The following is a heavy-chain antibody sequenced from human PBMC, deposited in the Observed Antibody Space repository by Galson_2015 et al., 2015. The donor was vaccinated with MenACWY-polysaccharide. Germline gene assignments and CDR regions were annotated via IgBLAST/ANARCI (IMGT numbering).Heavy chain of an antibody. D-gene: IGHD6-6*01. Sequence: SLRLSCAASGFTFSNYAMHWVRQAPGKGLEWVALIPYDGSYKYYADSVKGRFTISRGNSKNTLYLEMNSLRAEDTAVYYCAKVRMAARPHWFDPWGQGTLVTVSS. CDR1: GFTFSNYA. V-gene: IGHV3-30*18. CDR3: AKVRMAARPHWFDP. J-gene: IGHJ5*02. CDR2: IPYDGSYK.